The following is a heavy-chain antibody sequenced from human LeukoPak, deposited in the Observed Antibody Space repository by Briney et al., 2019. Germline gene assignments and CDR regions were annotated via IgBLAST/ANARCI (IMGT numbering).Heavy chain of an antibody. J-gene: IGHJ2*01. CDR2: IYYSGST. Sequence: SETLSLTCTVSGGSIRSSYYYWGWIRQPPGKGLEWIGYIYYSGSTNYNPSLKSRVTISVDTSKNQFSLKLSSVTAADTAVYYCARVRQSCSSTSCYFWYFDLWGRGTLVTVSS. V-gene: IGHV4-61*05. CDR3: ARVRQSCSSTSCYFWYFDL. D-gene: IGHD2-2*01. CDR1: GGSIRSSYYY.